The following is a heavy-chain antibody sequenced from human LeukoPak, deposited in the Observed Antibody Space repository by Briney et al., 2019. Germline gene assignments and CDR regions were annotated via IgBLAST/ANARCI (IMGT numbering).Heavy chain of an antibody. D-gene: IGHD6-13*01. CDR2: IYSNGNT. Sequence: GGSLRLSCAASGFTFSIYSMNWVRQAPGKGLEWVSFIYSNGNTYYADSVKGRFTISRDSSKNTLFLQMNSLRAEDTAVYYCARDPLGYSTTWSLGYWGQGTLVTVSS. CDR1: GFTFSIYS. V-gene: IGHV3-53*01. CDR3: ARDPLGYSTTWSLGY. J-gene: IGHJ4*02.